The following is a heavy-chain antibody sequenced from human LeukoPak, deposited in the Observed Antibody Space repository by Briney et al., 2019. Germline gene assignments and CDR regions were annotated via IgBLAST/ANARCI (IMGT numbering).Heavy chain of an antibody. Sequence: KPSETLSLTCTVSGDSISSSHWSWIRQPPGKGLEWIGYIYYSGNTNYNPSLKSRVTISVDTSRNRFSLKLSSVTAADTAVYYCARHRNFFDYWGQGILVTVSS. J-gene: IGHJ4*02. CDR3: ARHRNFFDY. CDR1: GDSISSSH. CDR2: IYYSGNT. D-gene: IGHD2/OR15-2a*01. V-gene: IGHV4-59*01.